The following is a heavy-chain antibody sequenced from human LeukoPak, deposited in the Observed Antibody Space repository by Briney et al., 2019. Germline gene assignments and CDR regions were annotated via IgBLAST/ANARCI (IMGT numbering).Heavy chain of an antibody. Sequence: KSSETLSLTCAVYGGSFSGYYWSWIRQPPGKGLEWIGEINHSRSTNYNPSLKSRVTISVDTSKNQFSLKLSSVTAADTAVYFCARGPYSYDSSGAFDIWGQGTMVTVSS. D-gene: IGHD3-22*01. V-gene: IGHV4-34*01. CDR3: ARGPYSYDSSGAFDI. J-gene: IGHJ3*02. CDR1: GGSFSGYY. CDR2: INHSRST.